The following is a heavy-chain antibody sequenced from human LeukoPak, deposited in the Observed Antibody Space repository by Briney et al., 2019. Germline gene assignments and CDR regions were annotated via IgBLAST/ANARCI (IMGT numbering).Heavy chain of an antibody. V-gene: IGHV1-18*01. D-gene: IGHD4-17*01. J-gene: IGHJ3*02. CDR2: ISAFNGNT. CDR1: GYTFTSYG. Sequence: ASVKVSCKASGYTFTSYGISWVRQAPGQGLEWMGWISAFNGNTKYAQKLQGRVTMTTDTSTSTSYMELRSLRSDDTAVYYCARDGGHYGDSYDAFDIWGQGTMVTVSS. CDR3: ARDGGHYGDSYDAFDI.